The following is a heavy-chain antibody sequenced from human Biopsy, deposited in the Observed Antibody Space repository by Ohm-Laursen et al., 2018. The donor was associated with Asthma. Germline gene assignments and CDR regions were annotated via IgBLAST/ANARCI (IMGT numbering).Heavy chain of an antibody. CDR3: ASDFPKDYVRYNFQF. D-gene: IGHD4-17*01. CDR1: GYSLTDLS. V-gene: IGHV1-24*01. J-gene: IGHJ4*02. Sequence: SVKASCKLSGYSLTDLSMHWVRQAPGQGLEWMGGHEHEEGGTVNARRFQGRVTMTEDTSTDTAYKELSSLSSDDTAVYYCASDFPKDYVRYNFQFWGQGTLVTVSS. CDR2: HEHEEGGT.